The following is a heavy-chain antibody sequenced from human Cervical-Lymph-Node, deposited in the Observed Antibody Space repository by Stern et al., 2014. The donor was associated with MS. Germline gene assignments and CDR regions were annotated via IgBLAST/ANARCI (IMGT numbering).Heavy chain of an antibody. CDR2: IWYDGSNK. J-gene: IGHJ6*02. CDR3: ARSSSPSPYYYYGMDV. V-gene: IGHV3-33*01. Sequence: QVPLVSSGGGVVQPGRSLRLSCAASGFTFSSYGMHWVRQAPGKGLEWVAVIWYDGSNKYYADSVKGRFTISRDNSKNTLYLQMNSLRAEDTAVYYCARSSSPSPYYYYGMDVWGQGTTVTVSS. CDR1: GFTFSSYG. D-gene: IGHD6-13*01.